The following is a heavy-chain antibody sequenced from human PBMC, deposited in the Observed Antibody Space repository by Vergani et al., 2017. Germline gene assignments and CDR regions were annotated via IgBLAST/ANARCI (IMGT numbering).Heavy chain of an antibody. V-gene: IGHV1-69*01. D-gene: IGHD3-9*01. CDR1: GGTFSSYA. Sequence: QVQLVQSGAEVKKPGSSVKVSCKASGGTFSSYAISWVRQAPGQGLEWMGGIIPIFGTANYAQKFQGRVTITADESTSTAYMELSSLGSEDTAVYYCAGGGAGDTFDWLLYLNMVAYSTVPKDYYYCGMDVWGQGTTVTVSS. CDR3: AGGGAGDTFDWLLYLNMVAYSTVPKDYYYCGMDV. CDR2: IIPIFGTA. J-gene: IGHJ6*02.